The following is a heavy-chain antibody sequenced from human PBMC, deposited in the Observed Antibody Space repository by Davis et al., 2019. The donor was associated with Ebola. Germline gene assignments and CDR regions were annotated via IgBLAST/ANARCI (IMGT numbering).Heavy chain of an antibody. D-gene: IGHD2-15*01. V-gene: IGHV3-21*01. CDR1: GFTFSSYS. CDR2: ISSSSSYI. CDR3: ARAPFQDIAIDY. Sequence: GESLKISCAASGFTFSSYSMNWVRQAPGKGLEWVSSISSSSSYIYYADSVKGRFTISRDNAKNSLYLQMNSLRAEDTAVYYCARAPFQDIAIDYWGQGTLVTVSS. J-gene: IGHJ4*02.